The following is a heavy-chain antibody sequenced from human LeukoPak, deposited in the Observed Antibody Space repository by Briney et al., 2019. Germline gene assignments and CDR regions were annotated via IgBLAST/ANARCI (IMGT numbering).Heavy chain of an antibody. J-gene: IGHJ4*02. CDR1: GFTFSSYG. CDR3: AKDGYCSGGSCYSGPADY. D-gene: IGHD2-15*01. CDR2: ISYDGSSK. V-gene: IGHV3-30*18. Sequence: GGSLRLSCAASGFTFSSYGMHWVRQAPGKGLEWVAVISYDGSSKYYADSVKGRFTISRDNSKNTLYLQMNSLRAEDTAVYYCAKDGYCSGGSCYSGPADYWGQGTLVTVSS.